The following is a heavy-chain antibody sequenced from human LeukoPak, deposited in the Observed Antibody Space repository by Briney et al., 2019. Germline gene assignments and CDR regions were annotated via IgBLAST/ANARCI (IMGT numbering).Heavy chain of an antibody. D-gene: IGHD2-2*01. CDR3: ARALSHCSSTGCYVPFDP. J-gene: IGHJ5*02. V-gene: IGHV3-74*01. CDR1: GFTFSTYW. Sequence: GGSLRLSCAASGFTFSTYWMHWVRQAPGKGLVWVSHINTDGSSTTYVDSVKGRFTISRDNAKNTLYLQMNSLRAGDTAVYYRARALSHCSSTGCYVPFDPWGQGTLVTVSS. CDR2: INTDGSST.